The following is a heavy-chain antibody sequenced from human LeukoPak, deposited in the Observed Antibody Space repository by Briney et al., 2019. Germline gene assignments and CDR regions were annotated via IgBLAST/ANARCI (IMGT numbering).Heavy chain of an antibody. J-gene: IGHJ5*02. CDR1: GGSISNYY. V-gene: IGHV4-4*07. D-gene: IGHD2-2*01. CDR2: VYSSGST. Sequence: SETLSLTCTVSGGSISNYYWSWIRQPAGKGLEWIGRVYSSGSTNYNPSLKSRVTMSVDTSKNQFSLKLSSVTAADTAVYYCARVHKFCSGTSCYRFDPWGQGTLVTVSS. CDR3: ARVHKFCSGTSCYRFDP.